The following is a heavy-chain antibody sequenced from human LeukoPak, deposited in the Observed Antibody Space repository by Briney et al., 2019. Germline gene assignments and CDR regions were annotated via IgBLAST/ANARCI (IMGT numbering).Heavy chain of an antibody. Sequence: GGSLRLSCAASGFTFSYSAMNWVRQVPGKGLEWVSSIDYDSSHIYYAASVRGRFTISRDNARNSVYLQMNSLRVEDTAVYYCARDPLRYLRVGHYDYWGQGTLVAVSS. CDR2: IDYDSSHI. D-gene: IGHD3-9*01. CDR1: GFTFSYSA. CDR3: ARDPLRYLRVGHYDY. J-gene: IGHJ4*02. V-gene: IGHV3-21*01.